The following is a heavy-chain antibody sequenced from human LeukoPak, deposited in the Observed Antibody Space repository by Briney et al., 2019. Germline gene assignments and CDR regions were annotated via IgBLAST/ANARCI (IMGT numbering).Heavy chain of an antibody. V-gene: IGHV4-34*01. Sequence: PSETLSLTCAVYGGSFSGYYWSWIRQPPGKGLEWIGEINHSGSTNYNPPLKSRVTISVDTSKNQFSLKLSSVTAADTAVYYCASHPWGGPHWGQGTLVTVSS. J-gene: IGHJ4*02. CDR1: GGSFSGYY. CDR2: INHSGST. CDR3: ASHPWGGPH. D-gene: IGHD3-16*01.